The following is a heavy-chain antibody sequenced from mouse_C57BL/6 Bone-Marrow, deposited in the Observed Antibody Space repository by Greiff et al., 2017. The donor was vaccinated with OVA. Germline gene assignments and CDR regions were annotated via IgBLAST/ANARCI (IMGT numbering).Heavy chain of an antibody. J-gene: IGHJ1*03. Sequence: EVQLQQSGPELVKPGASVKISCKASGYTFTDYYMNWVKQSHGKSLEWIGDINPNNGGTSYNQKFKGKATLTVDKSSSTAYMERRSLTSEDSAVYYCARDSYWYFDVWGTGTTVTVSS. V-gene: IGHV1-26*01. CDR2: INPNNGGT. CDR1: GYTFTDYY. CDR3: ARDSYWYFDV.